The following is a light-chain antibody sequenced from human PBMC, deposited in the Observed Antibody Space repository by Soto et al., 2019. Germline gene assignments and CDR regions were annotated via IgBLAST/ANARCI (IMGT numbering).Light chain of an antibody. Sequence: QSALTQPASVSGSPGQSITISCTGTSSDVGGYSYVSWYQQHPGKAPKLMIYDVSNRPSGASIRFSGSKSGNTASLTISGFQAEDEADYYCSSYTSSSTLYVFGTGTKVTVL. CDR1: SSDVGGYSY. J-gene: IGLJ1*01. CDR3: SSYTSSSTLYV. V-gene: IGLV2-14*01. CDR2: DVS.